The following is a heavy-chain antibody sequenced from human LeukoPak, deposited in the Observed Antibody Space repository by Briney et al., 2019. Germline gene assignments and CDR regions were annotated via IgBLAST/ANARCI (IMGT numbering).Heavy chain of an antibody. CDR3: VKITSVAGGDC. CDR2: ISSSSSDI. J-gene: IGHJ4*02. V-gene: IGHV3-21*01. CDR1: GITFRTSI. D-gene: IGHD1-14*01. Sequence: GGSLRLSCAASGITFRTSIMNWVRQSPGKGLEWVSSISSSSSDINYRDSVEGRFTISRDNAKNTLYLEMLSLRAEDTAVYYCVKITSVAGGDCWGQGTRLTVSS.